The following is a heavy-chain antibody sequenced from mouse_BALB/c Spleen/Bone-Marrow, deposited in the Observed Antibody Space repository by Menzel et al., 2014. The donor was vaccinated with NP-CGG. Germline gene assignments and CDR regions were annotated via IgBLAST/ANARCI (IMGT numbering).Heavy chain of an antibody. Sequence: QVQLKQSGAELVRPGASVKMSCKASGYTFTSYTMHWVKQRPGQGLEWIGYINPSSGYTNYNQKFKDKATLTADKSSSTAYMQLSRLTSEDSAVYYCAREGYGNYAYWSQGTLVTVSA. CDR1: GYTFTSYT. CDR2: INPSSGYT. D-gene: IGHD2-10*02. CDR3: AREGYGNYAY. V-gene: IGHV1-4*01. J-gene: IGHJ3*01.